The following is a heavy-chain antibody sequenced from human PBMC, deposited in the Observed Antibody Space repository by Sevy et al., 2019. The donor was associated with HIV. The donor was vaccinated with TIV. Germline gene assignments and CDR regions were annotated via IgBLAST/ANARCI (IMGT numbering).Heavy chain of an antibody. J-gene: IGHJ4*02. CDR1: GFTFSSYG. D-gene: IGHD6-19*01. Sequence: GGSLRLSCAASGFTFSSYGMHWVRQAPGKGLEWVAVIWYDGSNKYYADSVKGRFTISRDNSKNTLYLQMNSLSAEDTAVYYCARDGYSSGWVGSFDYWGQGTLVTVSS. CDR3: ARDGYSSGWVGSFDY. CDR2: IWYDGSNK. V-gene: IGHV3-33*01.